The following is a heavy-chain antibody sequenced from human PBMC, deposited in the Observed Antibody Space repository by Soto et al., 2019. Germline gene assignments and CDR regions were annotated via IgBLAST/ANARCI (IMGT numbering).Heavy chain of an antibody. CDR2: IWYDGTTT. D-gene: IGHD3-10*02. CDR1: GFTLSNYG. V-gene: IGHV3-33*01. Sequence: QVQLVESGGGVVQPGRSLTLSCVASGFTLSNYGMHWVRQAPGKGLEWVAVIWYDGTTTYSADSVKGRFSISRDNSKNALFLQLSSLRAEDTAVYYCARNVGSSVSSSCFDTWGQGTLVTVSS. CDR3: ARNVGSSVSSSCFDT. J-gene: IGHJ5*02.